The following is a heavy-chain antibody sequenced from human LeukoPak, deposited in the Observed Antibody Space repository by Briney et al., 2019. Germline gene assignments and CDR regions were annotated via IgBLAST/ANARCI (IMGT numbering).Heavy chain of an antibody. Sequence: ASVKVSCKASGYTFTGYYMHWVRQAPGQVLEWMGWINPNSGGTNYAQKFQGRVTMTRDTSISTAYMELSRLRSDDTAVYYCAREFHIVVVVAAIRKGMDVWGQGTTVTVSS. J-gene: IGHJ6*02. D-gene: IGHD2-15*01. CDR2: INPNSGGT. CDR1: GYTFTGYY. CDR3: AREFHIVVVVAAIRKGMDV. V-gene: IGHV1-2*02.